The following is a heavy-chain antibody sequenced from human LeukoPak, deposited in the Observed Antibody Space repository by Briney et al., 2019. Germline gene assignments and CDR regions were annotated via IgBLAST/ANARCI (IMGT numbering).Heavy chain of an antibody. V-gene: IGHV1-8*01. J-gene: IGHJ5*02. CDR2: MNPNSGNT. Sequence: ASVKVSCEASGYTFTSYDINWVRQATGQGLEWMGWMNPNSGNTGYAQKFQGRVTMTRNTSISTAYMELSSLRSEDTAVYYCARGRGARGWFDPWGQGTLVTVSS. CDR1: GYTFTSYD. CDR3: ARGRGARGWFDP.